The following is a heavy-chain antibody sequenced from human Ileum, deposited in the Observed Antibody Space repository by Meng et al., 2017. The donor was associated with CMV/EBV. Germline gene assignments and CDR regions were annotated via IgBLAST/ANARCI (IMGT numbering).Heavy chain of an antibody. V-gene: IGHV4-4*07. CDR2: IYSNGAT. CDR1: GDSMNDYF. J-gene: IGHJ5*02. D-gene: IGHD2-15*01. CDR3: ARWGSGMSPTADWFDP. Sequence: ESGPGLVKPSETLSPIFTVSGDSMNDYFWTWIRQPAGKGLEWIGRIYSNGATNYNPSLQSRVTMSIDTSKNQFSLKVTSVTAADTAVYYCARWGSGMSPTADWFDPWGQGTLVTVSS.